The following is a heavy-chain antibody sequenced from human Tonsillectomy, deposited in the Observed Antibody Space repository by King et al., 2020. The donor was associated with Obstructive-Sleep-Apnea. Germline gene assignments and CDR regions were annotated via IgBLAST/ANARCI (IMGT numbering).Heavy chain of an antibody. CDR3: AREGGYYDSSGYAPIFDY. CDR1: GFTFSSYS. CDR2: ISSGGTTI. J-gene: IGHJ4*02. V-gene: IGHV3-48*03. Sequence: LQLVQSGGGLVQPGGSLRLSCAASGFTFSSYSLHWVRQAPGKGLEWLSYISSGGTTIYYADSVQGRFTISRDNAKNSLSLQINSLSAEDTAVYFCAREGGYYDSSGYAPIFDYWGQGTLVTVSS. D-gene: IGHD3-22*01.